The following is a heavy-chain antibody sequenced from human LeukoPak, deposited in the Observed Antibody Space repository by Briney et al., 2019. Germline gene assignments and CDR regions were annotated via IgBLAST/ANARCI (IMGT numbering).Heavy chain of an antibody. CDR1: GGSISSSSYY. V-gene: IGHV4-39*07. J-gene: IGHJ5*02. D-gene: IGHD3-22*01. Sequence: SETLSLTCTVSGGSISSSSYYWGWIRQPPGKGLEWIGSIYYSGSTYYNPSLKSRVTISVDTSKNQFSLKLSSVTAADTAAYYCAREGYDSRTWFDPWGQGTLVTVSS. CDR3: AREGYDSRTWFDP. CDR2: IYYSGST.